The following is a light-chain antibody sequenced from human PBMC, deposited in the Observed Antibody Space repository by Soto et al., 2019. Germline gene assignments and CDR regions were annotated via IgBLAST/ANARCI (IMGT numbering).Light chain of an antibody. CDR1: LSVNNY. CDR3: QQRSNWPRT. V-gene: IGKV3-11*01. Sequence: EIVLTQSPATLSLSPGERATLSCRASLSVNNYLAWYQQKPGQAPRLLIYDASNRAPGIPPRFSGSGSGADFTLTISGLEPEDSAVYYCQQRSNWPRTFGQGTKVDI. J-gene: IGKJ1*01. CDR2: DAS.